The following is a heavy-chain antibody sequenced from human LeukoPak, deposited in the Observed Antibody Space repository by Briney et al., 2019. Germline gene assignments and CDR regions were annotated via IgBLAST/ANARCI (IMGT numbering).Heavy chain of an antibody. J-gene: IGHJ1*01. CDR1: GFTFDDYA. D-gene: IGHD6-13*01. CDR3: AKDQGSASSSWSYFHH. CDR2: ISWNSGSI. V-gene: IGHV3-9*01. Sequence: GGSLRLSCAASGFTFDDYAMHWVRQAPGKGLEWVSGISWNSGSIGYADSVKGRFTISRDNAKNSLYLQMNSLRAEDTASYYCAKDQGSASSSWSYFHHWGQGTLVTVSS.